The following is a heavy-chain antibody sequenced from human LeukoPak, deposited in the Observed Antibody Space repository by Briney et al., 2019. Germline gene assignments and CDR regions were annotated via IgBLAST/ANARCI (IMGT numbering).Heavy chain of an antibody. Sequence: PSETLSLTCAVYGGSFSGYYWSWIRQPPGKGLEWIGSIYYSGSTYYNPSLKSRVTISVDTSKNQFSLKLSSVTAADTAVYYCARRHGDSWFDPWGQGTLVTVSS. D-gene: IGHD4-17*01. V-gene: IGHV4-34*01. CDR3: ARRHGDSWFDP. CDR1: GGSFSGYY. J-gene: IGHJ5*02. CDR2: IYYSGST.